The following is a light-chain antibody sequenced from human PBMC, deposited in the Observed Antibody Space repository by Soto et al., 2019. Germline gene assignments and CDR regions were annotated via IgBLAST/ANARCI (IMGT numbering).Light chain of an antibody. V-gene: IGKV3-20*01. CDR3: QQYRSSQGFI. CDR1: QSVSSSY. Sequence: EIVLTQSPGTLSLSPGERATLSCRASQSVSSSYLAWYQQTPGQAPRLLIYGATSRANGIPDRFSGSGSGTNSTLTISRPEPEDFAVYYCQQYRSSQGFIFGPRTKVDI. J-gene: IGKJ3*01. CDR2: GAT.